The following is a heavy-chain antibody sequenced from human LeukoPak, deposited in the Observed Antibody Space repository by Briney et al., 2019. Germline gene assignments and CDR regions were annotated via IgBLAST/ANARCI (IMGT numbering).Heavy chain of an antibody. V-gene: IGHV3-66*01. CDR1: GFTFINSS. D-gene: IGHD5-24*01. CDR2: IYSGGST. Sequence: GGSLRLSCAASGFTFINSSMNWVRQAPGKGLEWVSLIYSGGSTYYAESVKGRFTLSRDNSKNTLYLQMNSLRAEDTAVYYCARGDDYGDSWGQGTLVTVSS. J-gene: IGHJ4*02. CDR3: ARGDDYGDS.